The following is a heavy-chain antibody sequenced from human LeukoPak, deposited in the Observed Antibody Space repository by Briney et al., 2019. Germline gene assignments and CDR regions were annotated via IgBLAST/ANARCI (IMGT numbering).Heavy chain of an antibody. J-gene: IGHJ4*02. D-gene: IGHD3-22*01. CDR2: INHSGST. Sequence: SETLSLTCAVYGGSFSGYYWSWIRQPPGKGLEWIGEINHSGSTNYNPSLKSRVTISVDTSKNQFSLKLSSVTAADTAVYYCARGSYYYDSSGYYYPIYYFDYWGQGTLVTVSS. V-gene: IGHV4-34*01. CDR3: ARGSYYYDSSGYYYPIYYFDY. CDR1: GGSFSGYY.